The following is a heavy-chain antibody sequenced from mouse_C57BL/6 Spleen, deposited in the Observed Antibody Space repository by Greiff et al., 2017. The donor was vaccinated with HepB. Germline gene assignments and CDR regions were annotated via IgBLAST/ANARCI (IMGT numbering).Heavy chain of an antibody. CDR2: IWSDGST. Sequence: VHLVESGPGLVAPSQSLSITCTVSGFSLTSYGVHWVRQPPGKGLEWLVVIWSDGSTTYNSALKSRLSISKDNSKSQVFLKMNSLQTDDTAMYYCARTRDYDPHYYAMDHWGQGTSVTVSS. V-gene: IGHV2-6*03. D-gene: IGHD2-4*01. J-gene: IGHJ4*01. CDR3: ARTRDYDPHYYAMDH. CDR1: GFSLTSYG.